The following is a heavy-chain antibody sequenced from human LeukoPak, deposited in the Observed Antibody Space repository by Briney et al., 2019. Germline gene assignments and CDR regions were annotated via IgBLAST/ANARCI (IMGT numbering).Heavy chain of an antibody. CDR2: IVVGSGNT. CDR1: GFTLTSSA. CDR3: AADTPRPYSGSYYYYYGMDV. J-gene: IGHJ6*02. V-gene: IGHV1-58*02. D-gene: IGHD1-26*01. Sequence: SVKVSCKASGFTLTSSAMQWVRQARGQRLEWIGWIVVGSGNTNYAQKSQERVTITRDMSTSTAYMELSSLRSEDTAVYYCAADTPRPYSGSYYYYYGMDVWGQGTTVTVSS.